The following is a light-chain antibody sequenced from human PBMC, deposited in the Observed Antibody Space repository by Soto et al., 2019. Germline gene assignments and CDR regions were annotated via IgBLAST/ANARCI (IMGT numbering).Light chain of an antibody. CDR1: SSDVGGYNY. J-gene: IGLJ2*01. CDR3: SSYTSSSTVV. CDR2: DVS. V-gene: IGLV2-14*01. Sequence: QFALTQPASVSGSPGQSITISCTGTSSDVGGYNYVSWYQQHPGEAPKLMIYDVSNRPSGVSNRFSGSKSGNTASLTISGLQAEDEADYYCSSYTSSSTVVFGGGTKVTVL.